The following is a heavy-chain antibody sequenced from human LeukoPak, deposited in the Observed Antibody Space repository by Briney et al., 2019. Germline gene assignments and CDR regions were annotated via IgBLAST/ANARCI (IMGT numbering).Heavy chain of an antibody. CDR3: RGYCSGGSCYSGDY. CDR2: VYYSGST. D-gene: IGHD2-15*01. Sequence: SETLSLTCVVSGGSVSGYYWGWIRQPPGRGLEWIGYVYYSGSTNYNPSLKSRVTISVDTSENQFSLKLSSVTAADTAVYYCRGYCSGGSCYSGDYWGQGTLVTVSS. J-gene: IGHJ4*02. V-gene: IGHV4-59*02. CDR1: GGSVSGYY.